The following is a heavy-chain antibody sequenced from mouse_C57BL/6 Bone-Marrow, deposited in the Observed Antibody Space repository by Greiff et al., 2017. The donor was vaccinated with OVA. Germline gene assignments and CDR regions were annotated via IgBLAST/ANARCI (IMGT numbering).Heavy chain of an antibody. J-gene: IGHJ4*01. CDR1: GFTFSSYA. V-gene: IGHV5-4*01. Sequence: EVQRVESGGGLVKPGGSLKLSCAASGFTFSSYAMSWVRPTPEKRLEWVATISDGGSYTYYPDNVKGRFTISRDNAKNNLYLQMSHLKSEDTAMYYCARDNYRDYYAMDYWGQGTSVTVSS. CDR2: ISDGGSYT. D-gene: IGHD2-14*01. CDR3: ARDNYRDYYAMDY.